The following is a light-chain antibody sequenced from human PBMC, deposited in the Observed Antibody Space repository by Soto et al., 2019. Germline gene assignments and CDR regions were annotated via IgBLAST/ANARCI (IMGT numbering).Light chain of an antibody. CDR2: NNN. CDR1: SSNIGSNT. CDR3: AAWDDSLNGYV. J-gene: IGLJ1*01. Sequence: QTVVTQPPSASGTPGQRVTISCSGSSSNIGSNTVNWYQQLPGTAPKLLIYNNNRRPSGVPDRFSGSKSGTSASLAISGLQSGDEADYYCAAWDDSLNGYVFGTGTKVTVL. V-gene: IGLV1-44*01.